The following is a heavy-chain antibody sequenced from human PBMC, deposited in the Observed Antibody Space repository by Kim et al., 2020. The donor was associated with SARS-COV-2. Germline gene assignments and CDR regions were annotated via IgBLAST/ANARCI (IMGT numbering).Heavy chain of an antibody. CDR3: VRVARGYTSTWYETS. CDR1: GASISTGSHY. V-gene: IGHV4-61*02. J-gene: IGHJ5*02. CDR2: IYTSGNT. D-gene: IGHD6-13*01. Sequence: SETLSLTCTVSGASISTGSHYWSWIRQPGGKGLEYIGRIYTSGNTNYHPSLKSRVTISMDTSKSQFSLKLSSVTAADTAVYYCVRVARGYTSTWYETSWGQGTLVTVSS.